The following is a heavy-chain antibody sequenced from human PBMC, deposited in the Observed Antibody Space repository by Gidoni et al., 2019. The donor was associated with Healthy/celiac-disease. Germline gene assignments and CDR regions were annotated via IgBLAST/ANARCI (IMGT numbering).Heavy chain of an antibody. V-gene: IGHV3-21*01. Sequence: LEWVSSISSSSSYIYYADSVKGRFTISRDNAKNSLYLQMNSLRAEDTAVYYCARELLEYYDFWSGPYYYYYYGMDVWGQGTTVTVSS. D-gene: IGHD3-3*01. J-gene: IGHJ6*02. CDR2: ISSSSSYI. CDR3: ARELLEYYDFWSGPYYYYYYGMDV.